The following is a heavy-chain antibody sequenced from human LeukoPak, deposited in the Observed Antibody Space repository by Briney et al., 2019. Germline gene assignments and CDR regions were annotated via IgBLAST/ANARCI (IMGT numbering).Heavy chain of an antibody. J-gene: IGHJ3*02. V-gene: IGHV3-74*01. CDR2: IDNDGSDT. CDR3: AKGAGDKYYYDSSGYRNWGAFDI. D-gene: IGHD3-22*01. CDR1: GFTFNTYW. Sequence: GGSLRLSCAASGFTFNTYWLHWVRQAPGKGLVWVARIDNDGSDTIYADSVKGRFTISRDNAKNTLYLQMNSLRAEDTAVYYRAKGAGDKYYYDSSGYRNWGAFDIWGQGTMVTVSS.